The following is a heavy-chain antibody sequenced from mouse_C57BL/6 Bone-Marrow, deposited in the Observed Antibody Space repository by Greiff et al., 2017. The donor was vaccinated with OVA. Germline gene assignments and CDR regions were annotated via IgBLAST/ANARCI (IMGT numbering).Heavy chain of an antibody. V-gene: IGHV14-1*01. CDR3: TIKTSTIVKYYSMDY. Sequence: EVQVVESGAELVRPGASVKLSCTASGFNIKDYDMHWVKQRPEQGLEWIGRIDPEDGDTEYAPKFQGKATMTADTSSNTAYLQLSSLTSEDTAVYYCTIKTSTIVKYYSMDYWGQGTSVTVSS. D-gene: IGHD2-5*01. CDR1: GFNIKDYD. J-gene: IGHJ4*01. CDR2: IDPEDGDT.